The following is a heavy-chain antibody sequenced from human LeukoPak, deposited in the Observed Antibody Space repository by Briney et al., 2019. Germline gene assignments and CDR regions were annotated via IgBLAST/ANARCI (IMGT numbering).Heavy chain of an antibody. CDR1: GGTFSSYA. D-gene: IGHD6-25*01. CDR3: ARRAAPTTYYYYYYGMDV. V-gene: IGHV1-69*13. Sequence: GASVKVSCKASGGTFSSYAISWVRQAPGQGLEWMGGIIPIFGTANYAQKFQGRVTITADESTSTVYMELSSLRSEDTAVYYCARRAAPTTYYYYYYGMDVWGQGTTVTVSS. CDR2: IIPIFGTA. J-gene: IGHJ6*02.